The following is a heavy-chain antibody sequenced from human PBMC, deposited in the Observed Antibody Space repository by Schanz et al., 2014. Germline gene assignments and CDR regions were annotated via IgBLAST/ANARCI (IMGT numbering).Heavy chain of an antibody. Sequence: EVQLVASGGGLVQPGGSLRLSCAASGFAVDNYYMSCVRQAPGRGLEWVSIIFTDGRTYYADSVKGRFTISRDSSKNTLFLQMNSLRTEDTAVYYCAKGPYYYYYMDVWGNGTTVTASS. CDR3: AKGPYYYYYMDV. CDR1: GFAVDNYY. J-gene: IGHJ6*03. V-gene: IGHV3-66*02. CDR2: IFTDGRT.